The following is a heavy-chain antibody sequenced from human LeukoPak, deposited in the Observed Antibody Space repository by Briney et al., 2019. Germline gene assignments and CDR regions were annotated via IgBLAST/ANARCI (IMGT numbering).Heavy chain of an antibody. J-gene: IGHJ4*02. Sequence: GGSLRLSCAASGFTFSSYVMSWVRQAPGKGLEWVSGVSDSGGSSYNADSVKGRFTISRDNSKNTLYLQMNSLRAEDTALYYCAKSKDGYNIVDYWGQGTLVTVSS. CDR2: VSDSGGSS. CDR1: GFTFSSYV. D-gene: IGHD5-24*01. V-gene: IGHV3-23*01. CDR3: AKSKDGYNIVDY.